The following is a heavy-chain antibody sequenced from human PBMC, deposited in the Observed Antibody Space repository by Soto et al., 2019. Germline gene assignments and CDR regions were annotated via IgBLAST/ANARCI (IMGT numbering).Heavy chain of an antibody. Sequence: PGGSLRLSCAASGFTFSTYWMSWFRQAPGKGLEWVANIKQDGSEKYYVDSVKGRFTISRDNAKNSLYLQMNSLRAEDTAVYYRARDETYYYGSGPVGGQGTLVTVSS. J-gene: IGHJ4*02. CDR1: GFTFSTYW. CDR3: ARDETYYYGSGPV. D-gene: IGHD3-10*01. CDR2: IKQDGSEK. V-gene: IGHV3-7*01.